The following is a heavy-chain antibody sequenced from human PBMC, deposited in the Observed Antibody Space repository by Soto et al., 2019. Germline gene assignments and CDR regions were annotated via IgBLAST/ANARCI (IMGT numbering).Heavy chain of an antibody. CDR1: GFTFSSYG. J-gene: IGHJ6*02. D-gene: IGHD3-3*01. CDR2: ISYDGSNK. V-gene: IGHV3-30*18. CDR3: AKELTIFGVVCYGMDV. Sequence: QVQLVESGGGVVQPGRSLRLSCAASGFTFSSYGMHWVRQAPGKGLEWVAVISYDGSNKYYADSVKGRFTISRDNSKTTLYLQMNCRRAEDTAVYYCAKELTIFGVVCYGMDVWGQGTTVTVS.